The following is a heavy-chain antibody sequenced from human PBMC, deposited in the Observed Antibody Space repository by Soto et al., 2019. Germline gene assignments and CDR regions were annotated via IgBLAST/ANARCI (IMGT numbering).Heavy chain of an antibody. V-gene: IGHV3-53*01. CDR2: LYDLDGS. D-gene: IGHD1-1*01. J-gene: IGHJ3*01. CDR3: ATWHEREHAYYV. CDR1: GFTISGKKY. Sequence: DVQLVESGGGLIQPGESLRLSCAAFGFTISGKKYVAWVRQAPGKGLEWVSALYDLDGSFYAASVKGRFTTSSDSSKTTVYLQMNDLIPDDTAVYYCATWHEREHAYYVWCQGTTVTVSS.